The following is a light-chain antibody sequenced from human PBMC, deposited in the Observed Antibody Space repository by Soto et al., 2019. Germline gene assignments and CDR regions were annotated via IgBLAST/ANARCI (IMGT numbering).Light chain of an antibody. J-gene: IGKJ3*01. CDR2: GAS. CDR3: HSYNTAAFT. CDR1: QDIRNY. V-gene: IGKV1-27*01. Sequence: DIQMTQSPPSLSASVGDRVTITCRASQDIRNYLAWYQQRPGKVPTLLIYGASILQSGVPARFSGSGSGTDYTLTISSLQYEDVATYYCHSYNTAAFTFGPGTKVDIK.